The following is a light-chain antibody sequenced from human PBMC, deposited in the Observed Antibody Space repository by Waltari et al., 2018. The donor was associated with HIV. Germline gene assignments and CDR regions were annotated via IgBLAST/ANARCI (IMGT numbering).Light chain of an antibody. CDR3: QQYNSHSYT. CDR2: KTS. Sequence: DVQLTQSPSTLSSSVGDRVSITCRVSQMIDYWLAWYQQKPGQPTKLLIYKTSYLESGVPTRVSGSGSGADFTLTIDGLQPEDFATYYCQQYNSHSYTFGQGTKLDIK. J-gene: IGKJ2*01. V-gene: IGKV1-5*03. CDR1: QMIDYW.